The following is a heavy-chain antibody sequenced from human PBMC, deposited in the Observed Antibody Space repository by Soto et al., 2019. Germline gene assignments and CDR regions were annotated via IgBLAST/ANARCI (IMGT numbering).Heavy chain of an antibody. CDR3: ARGRRGDVVVVAATLGPFDY. J-gene: IGHJ4*02. Sequence: SETLSLTCAVYGGSFSGYYWSWIRQPPGKGLEWIGEINHSGSTNYNPSPKSRVTISVDTSKNQFSLKLSSVTAADTAVYYCARGRRGDVVVVAATLGPFDYWGQGTLVTVSS. D-gene: IGHD2-15*01. V-gene: IGHV4-34*01. CDR1: GGSFSGYY. CDR2: INHSGST.